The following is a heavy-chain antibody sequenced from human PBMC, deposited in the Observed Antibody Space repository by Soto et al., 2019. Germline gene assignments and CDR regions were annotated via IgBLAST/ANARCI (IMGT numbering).Heavy chain of an antibody. J-gene: IGHJ4*02. V-gene: IGHV4-39*01. CDR2: IYYSGST. Sequence: SETLSLTCTVSGGSISSSSYYWGWIRQPPGKGLEWIGSIYYSGSTYYNPSLKSRVTISVDTSKNQFSLKLSSVTAADTAVYYCALRGYCSGGSCYSTFYFDYWGQGTLVTVSS. D-gene: IGHD2-15*01. CDR1: GGSISSSSYY. CDR3: ALRGYCSGGSCYSTFYFDY.